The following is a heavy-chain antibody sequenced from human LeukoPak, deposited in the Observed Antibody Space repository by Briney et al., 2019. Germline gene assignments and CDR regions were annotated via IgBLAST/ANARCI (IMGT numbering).Heavy chain of an antibody. D-gene: IGHD3-22*01. J-gene: IGHJ4*02. Sequence: GGSLRLSCAASGFSFRDYTMSWVRQAPGKGLEWISAISASGDKTYLADSVKGRFTISRANSKGTLYLQMNSLRAEDTALYYCARDFYDSTGYYYDYWGQGTLVTVSP. CDR3: ARDFYDSTGYYYDY. CDR1: GFSFRDYT. CDR2: ISASGDKT. V-gene: IGHV3-23*01.